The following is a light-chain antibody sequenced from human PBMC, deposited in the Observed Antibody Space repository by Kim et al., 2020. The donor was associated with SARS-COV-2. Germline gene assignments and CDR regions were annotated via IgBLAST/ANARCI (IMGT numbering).Light chain of an antibody. J-gene: IGLJ3*02. CDR2: STN. V-gene: IGLV1-44*01. Sequence: GQRVTISCSGSRSNSGSNAVNWYHKCPGTAPKLLIYSTNQRPSGVPDRFSCSKSGTSASLAISGLQSEDEADFYCASWDASLNVWVFGGGTQLTVL. CDR3: ASWDASLNVWV. CDR1: RSNSGSNA.